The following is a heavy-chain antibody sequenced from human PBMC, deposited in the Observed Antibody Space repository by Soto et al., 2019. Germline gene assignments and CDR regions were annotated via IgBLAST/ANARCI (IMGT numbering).Heavy chain of an antibody. V-gene: IGHV4-59*01. D-gene: IGHD3-10*01. Sequence: SETLSLTCIVSGASMSGYYWSWIRQPPGKGLEWIGFTYYSGSTNYNPSLRSRVTISLDTSKNQFSLKLTSVTTADTAVYYRARGTYITMVRTGWFGPWGQGTLVTVSS. J-gene: IGHJ5*02. CDR1: GASMSGYY. CDR3: ARGTYITMVRTGWFGP. CDR2: TYYSGST.